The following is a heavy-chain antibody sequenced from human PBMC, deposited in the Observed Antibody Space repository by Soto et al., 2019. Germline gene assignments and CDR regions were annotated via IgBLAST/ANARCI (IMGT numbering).Heavy chain of an antibody. J-gene: IGHJ6*02. CDR1: GFTFSVHS. Sequence: GSLRLSCAASGFTFSVHSMNWVRRAPGKGLEWVSYISSTSSARYYADSVRGRFTISRDNAKYSLYLQMNSLTDEDTAVYYCARDSDIYFGMDVWGQGTTVTVYS. CDR3: ARDSDIYFGMDV. D-gene: IGHD3-9*01. V-gene: IGHV3-48*02. CDR2: ISSTSSAR.